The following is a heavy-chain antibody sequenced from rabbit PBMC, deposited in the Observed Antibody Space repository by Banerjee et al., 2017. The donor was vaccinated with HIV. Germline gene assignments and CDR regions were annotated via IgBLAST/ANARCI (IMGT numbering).Heavy chain of an antibody. J-gene: IGHJ4*01. Sequence: QSLEESGGDLVKPGGTLTLTCTASGFSFSSSYWICWVRQAPGKGLEWIACIYAGSSGSTYYASWAKGRFTISKTSSTTVTLQMTSLTAADTTTYFCARTINNAGYIDYMGLWGQGTLVTVS. CDR2: IYAGSSGST. CDR3: ARTINNAGYIDYMGL. V-gene: IGHV1S40*01. CDR1: GFSFSSSYW. D-gene: IGHD8-1*01.